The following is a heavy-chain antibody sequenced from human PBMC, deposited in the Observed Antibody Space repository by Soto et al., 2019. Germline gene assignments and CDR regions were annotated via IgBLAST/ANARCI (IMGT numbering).Heavy chain of an antibody. CDR2: IVPLSGGP. Sequence: QVQLVQSAAEEKKPGSSVKISCKASGDTFINYSFSWMRPAPGQGLEWIGVIVPLSGGPNSAEKFHDRLTITVDRSTGTVTMQLSTLTPDDTAVYYCARVGIRLIPADLGGGYHFQGLDVWVQVTKVTVS. J-gene: IGHJ6*02. CDR1: GDTFINYS. V-gene: IGHV1-69*01. CDR3: ARVGIRLIPADLGGGYHFQGLDV. D-gene: IGHD2-2*01.